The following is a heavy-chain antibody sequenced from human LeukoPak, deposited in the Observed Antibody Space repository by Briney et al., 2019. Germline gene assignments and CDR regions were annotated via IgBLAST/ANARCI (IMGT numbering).Heavy chain of an antibody. J-gene: IGHJ4*02. CDR1: GFTFSSYG. CDR3: ARGSGYYAFDY. D-gene: IGHD3-22*01. V-gene: IGHV3-33*01. CDR2: IWYDASTK. Sequence: GGSLRLSCAASGFTFSSYGLHWGRQAPGKGLGWVAVIWYDASTKSYAASVKGRLTISRDNSKNTLYLQMNSLRAEDTAVYYCARGSGYYAFDYWGQGPLVTVS.